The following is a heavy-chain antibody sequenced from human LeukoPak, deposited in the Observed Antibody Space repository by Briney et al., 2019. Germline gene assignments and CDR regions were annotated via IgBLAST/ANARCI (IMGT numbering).Heavy chain of an antibody. CDR2: ISGSGGST. CDR1: GFTFRSYA. D-gene: IGHD6-13*01. V-gene: IGHV3-23*01. J-gene: IGHJ4*02. Sequence: GGSLTLSCAASGFTFRSYAMSWVRQAPGRGLEWVSAISGSGGSTYYADSVKGRFTISRDNSKNTLYLQMNSLRAEDTAVYYCAKDHSSSWCDWGQGTLVTVSS. CDR3: AKDHSSSWCD.